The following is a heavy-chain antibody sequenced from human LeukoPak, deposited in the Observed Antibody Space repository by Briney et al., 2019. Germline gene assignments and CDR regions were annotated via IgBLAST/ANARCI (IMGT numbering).Heavy chain of an antibody. CDR1: GYTFTSYD. Sequence: ASVKVSCKSSGYTFTSYDINWVRQATGQGLEWMGWMNPNSGNTGYAQKFQGRVTMTRNTSISTAYMELSSLRSEDTAVYYCARGFISDPRSYNWNYEALNAFDIWGQGTMVTVSS. D-gene: IGHD1-7*01. CDR2: MNPNSGNT. CDR3: ARGFISDPRSYNWNYEALNAFDI. J-gene: IGHJ3*02. V-gene: IGHV1-8*01.